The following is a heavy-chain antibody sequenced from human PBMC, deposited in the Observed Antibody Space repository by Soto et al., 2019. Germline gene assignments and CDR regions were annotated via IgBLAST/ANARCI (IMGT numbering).Heavy chain of an antibody. Sequence: QVQLVESGGGVVQPGRSLRLSCAASGFTFSHYAMHWVRQAPGKGLEWVALMSYDGSNEYYADSVKGRFTISRDNSKNTLYLQMNSLRAEDTAVYYCAKDGSHNVDYWGQGTLVTFSS. D-gene: IGHD1-26*01. CDR2: MSYDGSNE. V-gene: IGHV3-30*18. J-gene: IGHJ4*02. CDR3: AKDGSHNVDY. CDR1: GFTFSHYA.